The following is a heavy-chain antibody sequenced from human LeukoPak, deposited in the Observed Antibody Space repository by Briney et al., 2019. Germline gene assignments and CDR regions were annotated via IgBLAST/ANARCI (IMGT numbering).Heavy chain of an antibody. Sequence: GGSLRLSCAASGFTFSSHSMNWVRQTPGKGLEWISYISSSSTIIHYADSVKGRFTISRDNSKNTLYLQMNSLRVEDTAVYYCAREDTALVIAYWGQGTLVTVSS. V-gene: IGHV3-48*01. D-gene: IGHD5-18*01. CDR1: GFTFSSHS. CDR3: AREDTALVIAY. J-gene: IGHJ4*02. CDR2: ISSSSTII.